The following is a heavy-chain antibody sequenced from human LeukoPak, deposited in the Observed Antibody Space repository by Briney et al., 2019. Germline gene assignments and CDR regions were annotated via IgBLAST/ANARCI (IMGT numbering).Heavy chain of an antibody. J-gene: IGHJ4*02. CDR2: ISSDGSNK. V-gene: IGHV3-30*01. CDR3: ARDRPVGVPIAISYDLDS. CDR1: GFTFSSFA. Sequence: PGTSLRLSCAASGFTFSSFAIHWVRQAPGKGLEWVAVISSDGSNKFYADSVRGRFTISRDNSKNTLNLQINSLRPEDTAVYYCARDRPVGVPIAISYDLDSWGQGTLVSVSS. D-gene: IGHD2-2*02.